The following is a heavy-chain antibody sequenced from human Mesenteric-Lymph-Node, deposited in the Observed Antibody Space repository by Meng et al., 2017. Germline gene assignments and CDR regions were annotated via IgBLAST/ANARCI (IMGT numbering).Heavy chain of an antibody. CDR3: ARAPDWVY. J-gene: IGHJ4*02. CDR1: EYTFTSYG. Sequence: ASVKVSCKASEYTFTSYGINWVRQAPGQGLEWMGWINPNSGGTNYAQKFQGRVTMTRDTSISTAYMELSRLRSDDTAVYYCARAPDWVYWGQGTLVTVSS. V-gene: IGHV1-2*02. D-gene: IGHD2-21*01. CDR2: INPNSGGT.